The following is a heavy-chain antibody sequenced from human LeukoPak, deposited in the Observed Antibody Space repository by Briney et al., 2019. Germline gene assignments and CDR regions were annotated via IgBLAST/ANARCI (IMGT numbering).Heavy chain of an antibody. CDR1: GGSISSQY. CDR2: IYTSGNT. D-gene: IGHD3-16*02. Sequence: SETLSLTCTVSGGSISSQYWSWIRQPAGKGLERIGRIYTSGNTNYNPSLKSRVTMSVDTSKNQFSLKLSSVTAADTAVYYCAREEGYRPFDYWGQGILVTVSS. CDR3: AREEGYRPFDY. J-gene: IGHJ4*02. V-gene: IGHV4-4*07.